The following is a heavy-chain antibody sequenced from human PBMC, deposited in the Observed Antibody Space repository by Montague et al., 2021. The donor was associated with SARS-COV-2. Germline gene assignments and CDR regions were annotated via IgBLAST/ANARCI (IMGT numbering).Heavy chain of an antibody. D-gene: IGHD2-2*01. CDR3: AGQPPYQTGALDI. CDR2: IYFNGHS. J-gene: IGHJ3*02. CDR1: GGSISNSHYS. Sequence: SETLSLTCTVSGGSISNSHYSCAWIRQPPGKGLEWMGSIYFNGHSYYNPSLKNRASISLDTSKNQYYLKLDSVAAADTAVYYCAGQPPYQTGALDIWGQGTMVTVSS. V-gene: IGHV4-39*01.